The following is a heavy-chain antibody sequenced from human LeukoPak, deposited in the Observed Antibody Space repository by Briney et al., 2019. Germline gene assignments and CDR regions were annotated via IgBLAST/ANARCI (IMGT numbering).Heavy chain of an antibody. V-gene: IGHV3-30*02. Sequence: GGSLRLSCAASGFTFSSYGMHWVRQAPGKGLEWVAFIRYDGSNKYYADSVKGRFTISRDNSKNTLYLQMNSLRAEDTAVYYCANRAKYSGGWYVVDYWGQGTLVTVSS. CDR2: IRYDGSNK. CDR3: ANRAKYSGGWYVVDY. CDR1: GFTFSSYG. J-gene: IGHJ4*02. D-gene: IGHD6-19*01.